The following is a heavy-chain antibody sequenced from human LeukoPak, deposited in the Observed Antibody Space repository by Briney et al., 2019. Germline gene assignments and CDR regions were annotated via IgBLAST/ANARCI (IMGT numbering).Heavy chain of an antibody. CDR1: GFTFSSFG. V-gene: IGHV3-30*03. CDR3: AARKVRGVWFYLDY. J-gene: IGHJ4*02. Sequence: GGSLRLSCAASGFTFSSFGIHWVRQAPGKGLEWVAVISYDGSNKYYADSVKGRFTISRDNSKNTLYLQMNSLRVEDTAVYFCAARKVRGVWFYLDYWGQGTLVTVSS. CDR2: ISYDGSNK. D-gene: IGHD3-10*01.